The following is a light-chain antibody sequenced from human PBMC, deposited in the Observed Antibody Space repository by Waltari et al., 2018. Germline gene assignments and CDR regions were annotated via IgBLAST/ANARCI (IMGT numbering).Light chain of an antibody. CDR1: PSVISY. CDR3: QQRANWPLT. Sequence: IVLTQSPATLSLSPGERSTLSSLASPSVISYLGWYHHKHGQPPRLLISGASNRATGIPARFSGSGSGTDFTLSISSLECEDFAVYYCQQRANWPLTFGGGTKVEIK. CDR2: GAS. V-gene: IGKV3-11*01. J-gene: IGKJ4*02.